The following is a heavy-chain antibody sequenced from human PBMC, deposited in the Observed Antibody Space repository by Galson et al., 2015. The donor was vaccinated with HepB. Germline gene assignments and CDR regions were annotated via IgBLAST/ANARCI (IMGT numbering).Heavy chain of an antibody. CDR3: ARVSDSSGYYYFDY. CDR1: GFTFSSYA. CDR2: ISYDGSNK. D-gene: IGHD3-22*01. Sequence: SLRLSCAASGFTFSSYAMHWVRQAPGKGLEWVAVISYDGSNKYYADSVKGRFTISRDNSKNTLYLQMNSLRAEDTAVYYCARVSDSSGYYYFDYWGQGTLVAVSS. J-gene: IGHJ4*02. V-gene: IGHV3-30-3*01.